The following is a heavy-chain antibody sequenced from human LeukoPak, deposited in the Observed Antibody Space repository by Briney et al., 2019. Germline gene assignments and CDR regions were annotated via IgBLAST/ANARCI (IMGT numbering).Heavy chain of an antibody. J-gene: IGHJ4*02. V-gene: IGHV3-30*02. CDR2: IRYDGSDK. CDR3: AKGPLIEVAGTTWDY. Sequence: PGGSLRLSCAASGFTFSNSGMHWVRQAPGKGLEWVVFIRYDGSDKYYADSVRGRFTISRDNSKNTLFLQMNSLRAEDTAVYYCAKGPLIEVAGTTWDYWGQGTLVTVSS. CDR1: GFTFSNSG. D-gene: IGHD6-19*01.